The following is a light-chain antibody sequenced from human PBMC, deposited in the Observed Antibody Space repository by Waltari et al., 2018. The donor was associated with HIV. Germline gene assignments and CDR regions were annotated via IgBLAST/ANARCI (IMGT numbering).Light chain of an antibody. J-gene: IGKJ1*01. CDR2: GAA. CDR1: QRVDSTF. Sequence: EVVLTQSPATLSLSTGETATLSCRASQRVDSTFLSWYQQKPGQAPRLLIYGAATRVSGIPPRFSGRGSGTDFTLTISSLYPEDFAVYYCQQDYNLPGTFGQGTRVEIK. V-gene: IGKV3D-7*01. CDR3: QQDYNLPGT.